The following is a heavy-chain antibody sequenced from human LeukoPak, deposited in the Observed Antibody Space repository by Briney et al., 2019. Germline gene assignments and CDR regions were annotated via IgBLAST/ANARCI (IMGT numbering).Heavy chain of an antibody. D-gene: IGHD3-10*01. Sequence: ASVEVSCKASGYTFTSYGISWVRQAPGQGLEWMGWISAYNGNTNYAQKLQGRVTMTTDTSTSTAYMELRSLRSDDTAVYYCARGGWEAVSPGVGYYYYYYYMDVWGKGTTVTISS. CDR3: ARGGWEAVSPGVGYYYYYYYMDV. CDR1: GYTFTSYG. V-gene: IGHV1-18*01. J-gene: IGHJ6*03. CDR2: ISAYNGNT.